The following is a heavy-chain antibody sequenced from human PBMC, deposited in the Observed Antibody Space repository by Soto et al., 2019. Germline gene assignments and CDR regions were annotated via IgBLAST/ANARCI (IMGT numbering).Heavy chain of an antibody. J-gene: IGHJ6*02. V-gene: IGHV3-48*01. CDR2: TSSSSSTI. D-gene: IGHD3-22*01. CDR3: ARDALRYDSSGLNYYYYGMDV. CDR1: GFIFSSYA. Sequence: GGSLRLSCAAFGFIFSSYAMSWVRQAPGKGLEWVSATSSSSSTIYYADSVKGRFTISRDNAKNSLYLQMNSLRAEDTAVYYCARDALRYDSSGLNYYYYGMDVWGQGTTVTVSS.